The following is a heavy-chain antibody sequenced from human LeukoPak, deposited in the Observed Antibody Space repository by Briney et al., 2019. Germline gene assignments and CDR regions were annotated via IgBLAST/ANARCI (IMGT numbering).Heavy chain of an antibody. CDR1: GFTSSSYS. CDR3: ARVGEYQLLYYDY. CDR2: ISSSSSYI. Sequence: GGSLRLSCAASGFTSSSYSMNWVRQAPGKGLEWVSSISSSSSYIYYADSVKGRFTISRDNAKNSLYLQMNSLRAEDTAVYYCARVGEYQLLYYDYWGQGTLVTVSS. V-gene: IGHV3-21*01. J-gene: IGHJ4*02. D-gene: IGHD2-2*02.